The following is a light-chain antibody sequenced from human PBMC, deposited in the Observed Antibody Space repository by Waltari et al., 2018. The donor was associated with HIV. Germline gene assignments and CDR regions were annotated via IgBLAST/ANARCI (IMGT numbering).Light chain of an antibody. CDR2: RAT. Sequence: DIQMTQSPPTLSASVGDSVTITCRASPSVSRSLAWYQQRPGKAPSLLIYRATTLQSGVPSRFSGSGSGTEFTLTISGLQPDDFATYYCQQYTTFSRTFGQGT. CDR3: QQYTTFSRT. CDR1: PSVSRS. V-gene: IGKV1-5*03. J-gene: IGKJ1*01.